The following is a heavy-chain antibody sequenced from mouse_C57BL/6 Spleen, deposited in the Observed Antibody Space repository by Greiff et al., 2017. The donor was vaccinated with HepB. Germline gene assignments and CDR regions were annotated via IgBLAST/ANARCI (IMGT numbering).Heavy chain of an antibody. CDR2: IWSDGST. CDR3: ARHRGTTVVATRDWYCDV. V-gene: IGHV2-6-1*01. Sequence: QVQLKESGPGLVAPSQSLSITCTVSGFSLTSYGVHWVRQPPGKGLEWLVVIWSDGSTTYNSALKSRLSISKDNSKSQVFLKMNSLQTDDTAMYYCARHRGTTVVATRDWYCDVWGTGTTVTVTS. CDR1: GFSLTSYG. J-gene: IGHJ1*03. D-gene: IGHD1-1*01.